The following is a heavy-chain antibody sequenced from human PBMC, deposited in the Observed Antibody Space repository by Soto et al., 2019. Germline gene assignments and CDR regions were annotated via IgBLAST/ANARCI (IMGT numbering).Heavy chain of an antibody. CDR2: IYYSGST. CDR1: GGSISSYY. CDR3: ASNDDYGDYVS. J-gene: IGHJ5*02. D-gene: IGHD4-17*01. Sequence: PSETLSLTCTVSGGSISSYYWSLIRQPPGKGLEWIGYIYYSGSTNYNPSLKSRVTISVDTSKNQFSLKLSSVTAADTAVYYCASNDDYGDYVSWGQGTLVTVSS. V-gene: IGHV4-59*01.